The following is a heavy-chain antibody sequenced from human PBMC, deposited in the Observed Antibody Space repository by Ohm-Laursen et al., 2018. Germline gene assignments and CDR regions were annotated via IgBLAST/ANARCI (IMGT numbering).Heavy chain of an antibody. CDR1: GYTSTDYY. Sequence: ASVKVSCKASGYTSTDYYIHWVRQAPGQGLEWMGWISPKSGGTNYAQKLQGRVTMTRDTSISTAYMELSSLRSDDTAVYYCARVWARNGYYYFDYWGQGTLVTVSS. CDR2: ISPKSGGT. CDR3: ARVWARNGYYYFDY. V-gene: IGHV1-2*02. J-gene: IGHJ4*02. D-gene: IGHD3-3*01.